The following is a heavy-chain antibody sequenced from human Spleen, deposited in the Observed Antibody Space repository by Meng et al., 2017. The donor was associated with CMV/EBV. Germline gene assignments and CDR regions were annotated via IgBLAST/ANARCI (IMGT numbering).Heavy chain of an antibody. J-gene: IGHJ6*02. V-gene: IGHV3-66*02. D-gene: IGHD7-27*01. CDR3: ARNWGSYYYSYYGMDV. CDR1: GFTVSSNY. Sequence: GESLKISCAASGFTVSSNYMSWIRQAPGKGLEWVSIIFSGGTTYYADSVKGRFTISRESSKNTLYLQMNSLRAEDTAVYYCARNWGSYYYSYYGMDVWGQGTTVTVSS. CDR2: IFSGGTT.